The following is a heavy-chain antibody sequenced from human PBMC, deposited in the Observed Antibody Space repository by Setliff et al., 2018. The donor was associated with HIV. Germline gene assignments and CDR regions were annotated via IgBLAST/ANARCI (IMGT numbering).Heavy chain of an antibody. CDR3: ARERVLETYYNFWSGSDHWFDT. V-gene: IGHV3-21*01. D-gene: IGHD3-3*01. CDR1: GFTFSSYI. CDR2: ISTNSSYR. J-gene: IGHJ5*02. Sequence: GGSLRLSCAAYGFTFSSYIMNWVRQAPGKGLEWVSTISTNSSYRYYADSVKGRFTISRDNAKNSLYLQMNSLRTEDTAVYYCARERVLETYYNFWSGSDHWFDTWGQGTLVTVSS.